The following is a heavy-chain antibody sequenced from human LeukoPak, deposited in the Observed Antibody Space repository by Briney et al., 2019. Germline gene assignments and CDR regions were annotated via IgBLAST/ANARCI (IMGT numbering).Heavy chain of an antibody. CDR2: IYYIGST. CDR1: GGSINSYY. V-gene: IGHV4-59*08. Sequence: SETLSLTCTVSGGSINSYYWSWIRQPPGKGLEWIGYIYYIGSTSYNPSLKSRVTISVDTSKGQFSLNLNSVTAADTAVYYCAGGYCRGGSCHFDYWGQGTLVTVSS. D-gene: IGHD2-15*01. CDR3: AGGYCRGGSCHFDY. J-gene: IGHJ4*02.